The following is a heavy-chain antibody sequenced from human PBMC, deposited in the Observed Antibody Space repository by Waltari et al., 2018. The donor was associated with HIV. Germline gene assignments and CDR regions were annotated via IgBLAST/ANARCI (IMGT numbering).Heavy chain of an antibody. Sequence: VQLQQWGAGLLKPSETLSLTCAVYGGSLSGYYGSWIRQPPGKGLEWIGEINQSGSTKYNPSRKSRVSISVDTSKIQFSLKLSSVTAADTAVYYCARSLDTVMDYWGQGTLVTVSS. V-gene: IGHV4-34*01. CDR2: INQSGST. D-gene: IGHD2-21*01. CDR1: GGSLSGYY. CDR3: ARSLDTVMDY. J-gene: IGHJ4*02.